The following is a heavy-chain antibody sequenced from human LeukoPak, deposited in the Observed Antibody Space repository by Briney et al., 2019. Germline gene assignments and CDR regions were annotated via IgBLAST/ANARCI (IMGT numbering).Heavy chain of an antibody. CDR2: INTNNGNP. J-gene: IGHJ4*02. Sequence: ASVKVSCKASGYTFTSYAMNWVRQAPGQGLEWMEWINTNNGNPTYAQGFTGRFVFSLDTSVSTAYLQISSLKAEDTAVYYCAREGPFGYSSGWYYYWGQGTPVTVSS. D-gene: IGHD6-19*01. CDR3: AREGPFGYSSGWYYY. V-gene: IGHV7-4-1*02. CDR1: GYTFTSYA.